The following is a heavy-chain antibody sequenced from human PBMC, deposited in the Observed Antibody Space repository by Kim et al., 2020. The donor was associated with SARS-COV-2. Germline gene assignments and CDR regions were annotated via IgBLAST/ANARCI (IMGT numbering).Heavy chain of an antibody. J-gene: IGHJ4*02. CDR1: GFTFSTYW. Sequence: GGSLRLSCAASGFTFSTYWMTWVRQAPGKGLEWVANIKQDGSEKYYVDSVQGRFTISRDNAKNSVYLQMNSLRAEDTAVYYCAREVRGYSGYDMGVYDYWDQGTLVTVSS. CDR2: IKQDGSEK. D-gene: IGHD5-12*01. V-gene: IGHV3-7*01. CDR3: AREVRGYSGYDMGVYDY.